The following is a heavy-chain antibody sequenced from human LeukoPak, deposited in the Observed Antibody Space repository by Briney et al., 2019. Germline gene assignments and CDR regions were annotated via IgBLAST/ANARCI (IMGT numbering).Heavy chain of an antibody. Sequence: GGSLRLSCAASGFTFSNYDMNWVRQAPGKGLEWVSSISSSSRYIYYADSVKGRFTISRDNAKNPLYLQMNSLRAEDTAVYYCARDVFTEGDYWGQGTLVTVSS. D-gene: IGHD3-16*01. J-gene: IGHJ4*02. V-gene: IGHV3-21*01. CDR3: ARDVFTEGDY. CDR1: GFTFSNYD. CDR2: ISSSSRYI.